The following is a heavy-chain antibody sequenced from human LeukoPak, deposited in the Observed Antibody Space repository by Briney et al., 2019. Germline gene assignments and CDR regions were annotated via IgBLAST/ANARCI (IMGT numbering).Heavy chain of an antibody. CDR3: ARGMATIALSDAFDI. D-gene: IGHD5-24*01. Sequence: ASVKVSXKASGYTFTGYYMHWVRQAPGQGLEWMGWIYPNSGGTNYAQKFQGRVTMTRDTSISTAYMELSRLRSDDTAVYYCARGMATIALSDAFDIWGQGTMVTVSS. J-gene: IGHJ3*02. CDR1: GYTFTGYY. CDR2: IYPNSGGT. V-gene: IGHV1-2*02.